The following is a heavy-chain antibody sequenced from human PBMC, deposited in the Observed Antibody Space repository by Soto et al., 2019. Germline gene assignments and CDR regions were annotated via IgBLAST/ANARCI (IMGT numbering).Heavy chain of an antibody. CDR3: AKDHAAAGLDY. CDR2: ISGSGGST. V-gene: IGHV3-23*01. D-gene: IGHD6-13*01. Sequence: EVQLLESGGGLVQPGGSLRLSCAASGFTFSSYAMIWVRQAPGKGLEWVSAISGSGGSTYYADSVKGRFTISRNNTQNTLYLQMNSLRAEDTAVYYCAKDHAAAGLDYWGQGTMVTVSS. J-gene: IGHJ4*02. CDR1: GFTFSSYA.